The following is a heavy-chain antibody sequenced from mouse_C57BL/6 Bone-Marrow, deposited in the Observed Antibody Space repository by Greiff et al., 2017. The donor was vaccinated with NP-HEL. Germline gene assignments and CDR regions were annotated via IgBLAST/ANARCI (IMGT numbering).Heavy chain of an antibody. V-gene: IGHV1-55*01. J-gene: IGHJ2*01. D-gene: IGHD1-1*01. CDR3: ARRNYYPFDD. CDR1: GYTFTSYW. CDR2: IYPGSGST. Sequence: QVQLQQPGAELVKPGASVKMSCKASGYTFTSYWITWVKQRPGQGLEWIGDIYPGSGSTNYNEKFKSKATLTVDTSSSTAYMKRSSLTSEDSAVYYCARRNYYPFDDWGQGTTLTVSS.